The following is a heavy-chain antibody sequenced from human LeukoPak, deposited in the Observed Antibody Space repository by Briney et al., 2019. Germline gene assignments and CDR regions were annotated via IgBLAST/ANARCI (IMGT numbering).Heavy chain of an antibody. CDR2: IYTSGST. Sequence: PSETLSLICTVSGGSISSGSYYWSWIRQPAGKGLEWIGRIYTSGSTNYNPSLKSRVTISVDTSKNQFSLKLSSVTAADTAVYYCARDGGRDGYNLFDYWGQGTLVTVSS. J-gene: IGHJ4*02. CDR1: GGSISSGSYY. CDR3: ARDGGRDGYNLFDY. V-gene: IGHV4-61*02. D-gene: IGHD5-24*01.